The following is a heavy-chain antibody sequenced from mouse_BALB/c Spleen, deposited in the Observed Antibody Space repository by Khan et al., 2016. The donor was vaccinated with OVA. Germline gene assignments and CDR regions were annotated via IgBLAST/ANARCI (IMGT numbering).Heavy chain of an antibody. J-gene: IGHJ4*01. CDR1: GFTFSNYA. V-gene: IGHV5-9-3*01. Sequence: EVELVESGGGLVKPGGSLKLSCSASGFTFSNYAMSWVRQTPEKRLECVATISTGGHYTFSPDSVKGRFTISRDIAKNTLYLQMSSLRSEDTAMYYCARSLVDYHAMDYWGQGTSVTVSS. CDR2: ISTGGHYT. CDR3: ARSLVDYHAMDY. D-gene: IGHD2-2*01.